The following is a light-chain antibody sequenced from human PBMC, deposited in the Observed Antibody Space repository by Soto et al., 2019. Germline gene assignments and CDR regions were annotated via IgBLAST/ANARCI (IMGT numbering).Light chain of an antibody. J-gene: IGKJ5*01. V-gene: IGKV1-9*01. CDR1: QDIAIY. CDR2: AAS. CDR3: QQYNTYSIT. Sequence: IELTQPPPSLSASVGYMSTITCRASQDIAIYLAWYQQKPGEAPKLLIYAASTLYGGVPSRFSGSGSGTEFTLTISGLQPDDFATYYCQQYNTYSITFGQGTRLEIK.